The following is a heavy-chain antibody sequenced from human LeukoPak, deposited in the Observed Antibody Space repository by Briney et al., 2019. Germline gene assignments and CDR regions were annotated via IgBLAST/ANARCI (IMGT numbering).Heavy chain of an antibody. D-gene: IGHD3-16*02. V-gene: IGHV1-69*13. CDR2: IIPIFGTA. CDR1: GGTFSSYA. CDR3: ARAEEYDYVWGSYRTFDY. J-gene: IGHJ4*02. Sequence: SVKVSCKASGGTFSSYAIGWVRQAPGQGLEWMGGIIPIFGTANYAQKFQGRVTITADESTSTAYMELSSLRSEDTAVYYCARAEEYDYVWGSYRTFDYWGQGTLVTVSS.